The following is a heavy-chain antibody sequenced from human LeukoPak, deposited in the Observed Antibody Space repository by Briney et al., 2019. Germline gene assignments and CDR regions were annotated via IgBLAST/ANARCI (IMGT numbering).Heavy chain of an antibody. CDR1: GFTFRSYA. Sequence: GGSLRLSCAASGFTFRSYAMSWVRQAPGKGLEWVSAISGSGGSTYYADSVKGRFTISRDNSKNTLYLQMNSLRAEDTAVYYCAKDGRDGYNYDFDYWGQGTLVTVSS. V-gene: IGHV3-23*01. CDR2: ISGSGGST. J-gene: IGHJ4*02. CDR3: AKDGRDGYNYDFDY. D-gene: IGHD5-24*01.